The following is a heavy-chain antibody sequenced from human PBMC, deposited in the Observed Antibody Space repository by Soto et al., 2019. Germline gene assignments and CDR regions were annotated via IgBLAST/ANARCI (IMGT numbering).Heavy chain of an antibody. D-gene: IGHD3-3*01. CDR2: IVPIFGTV. V-gene: IGHV1-69*05. J-gene: IGHJ4*02. CDR3: ARGITIFGVVPC. Sequence: GIPVKVSCKASGGAFSNYAISWVRQAPGEGLEWMGGIVPIFGTVNYAQKFQGRVTMTRNTSISTAYMELSSLRSEDTALYYCARGITIFGVVPCWGQGTLVTVSS. CDR1: GGAFSNYA.